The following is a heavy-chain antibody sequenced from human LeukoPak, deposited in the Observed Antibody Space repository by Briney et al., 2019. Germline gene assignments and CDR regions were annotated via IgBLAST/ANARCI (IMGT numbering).Heavy chain of an antibody. CDR3: ARENTIFGVVMGYYFDY. D-gene: IGHD3-3*01. Sequence: QPGGSLRLSCAASGFTFSSYEMNWVRQAPGKGLEWVSYISSSGSTIYYADSVKGRFTISRDNAKNSLYLQMNSLRAEDTAVYYCARENTIFGVVMGYYFDYWGQGTLVTVSS. J-gene: IGHJ4*02. CDR2: ISSSGSTI. CDR1: GFTFSSYE. V-gene: IGHV3-48*03.